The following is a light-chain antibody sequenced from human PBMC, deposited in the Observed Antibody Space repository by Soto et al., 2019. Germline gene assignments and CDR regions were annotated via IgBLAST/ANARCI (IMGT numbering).Light chain of an antibody. CDR3: QQVQSYPRT. CDR2: EES. CDR1: QAITNN. V-gene: IGKV1-9*01. Sequence: DIPLPQSPSSLSASVGDRVTITCRASQAITNNLAWYQQKPGNPPRLLIYEESTLHSGVPSRFSGRKVGTQFSLPIDSLQPEDFATYYCQQVQSYPRTFGGGTKVEIK. J-gene: IGKJ4*01.